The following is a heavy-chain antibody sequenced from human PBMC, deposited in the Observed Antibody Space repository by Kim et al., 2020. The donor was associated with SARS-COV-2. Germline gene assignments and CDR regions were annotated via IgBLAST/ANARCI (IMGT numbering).Heavy chain of an antibody. V-gene: IGHV3-23*01. D-gene: IGHD6-13*01. CDR3: AKESSSFFQD. CDR2: ISDDGDTT. CDR1: GFTFSTYA. Sequence: GGSLRLSCAVSGFTFSTYAMSWVRQAPGKGLEWVSTISDDGDTTYHADSVKGRFTISRDNSKNTLYLQMNSLRAEDTAVYYCAKESSSFFQDWGQGTLVT. J-gene: IGHJ1*01.